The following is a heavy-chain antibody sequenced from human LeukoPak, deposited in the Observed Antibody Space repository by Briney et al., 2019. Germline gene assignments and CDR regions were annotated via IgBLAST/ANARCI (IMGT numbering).Heavy chain of an antibody. CDR3: ARNHDYGDYVLEY. V-gene: IGHV1-69*05. CDR1: GGTFSSYA. D-gene: IGHD4-17*01. J-gene: IGHJ4*02. CDR2: IIPIFGTE. Sequence: SVKVSCKASGGTFSSYAISWVRQAPGQGLEWMGRIIPIFGTENYAQKFQGRITITTDESTNPAYMELSSLRSEDTAVYYCARNHDYGDYVLEYWGQGTLVTVSS.